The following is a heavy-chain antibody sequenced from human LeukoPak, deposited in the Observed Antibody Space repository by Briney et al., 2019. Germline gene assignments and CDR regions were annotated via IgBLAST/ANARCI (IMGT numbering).Heavy chain of an antibody. CDR3: ARRPGSAWYGDWYFDL. D-gene: IGHD6-19*01. V-gene: IGHV1-69*13. J-gene: IGHJ2*01. Sequence: SVKVSCKASGGTLSSYAINWERQAPGQGLEWMGGIIPIFSTTDYAQKFQGRVTITADESTSTAYVELSSLRSEDSAVYYCARRPGSAWYGDWYFDLWGRGTLVTVSS. CDR1: GGTLSSYA. CDR2: IIPIFSTT.